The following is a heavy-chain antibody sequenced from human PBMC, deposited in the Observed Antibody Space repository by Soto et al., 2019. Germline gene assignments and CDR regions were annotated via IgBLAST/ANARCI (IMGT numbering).Heavy chain of an antibody. J-gene: IGHJ6*02. V-gene: IGHV3-23*01. CDR1: GFTFSNYA. Sequence: GGSLRLSCAASGFTFSNYALSWVRQAPGKGLEWVSAISGSGGSTYYADSVKGRFTISRDNSKNTLYLQMNSLRAEDTAIYYCVRVGAGYIRCYVSTVDVWGQGTTVTVSS. D-gene: IGHD2-15*01. CDR2: ISGSGGST. CDR3: VRVGAGYIRCYVSTVDV.